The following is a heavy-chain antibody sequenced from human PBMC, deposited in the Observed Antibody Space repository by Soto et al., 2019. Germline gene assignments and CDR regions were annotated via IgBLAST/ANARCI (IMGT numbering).Heavy chain of an antibody. D-gene: IGHD3-9*01. CDR2: IYYSGST. J-gene: IGHJ5*01. Sequence: QVQLQESGPGLVKPSQTLSLTCTVSGGSISSGGYYWSWIRRHPGKGLEWIGYIYYSGSTYYNPSLKSRITISVDTSKNQFSLKLSSVTAADTAVYYCARGDPRVLRYFDGGHWFDSWGQGTLVTVSS. CDR3: ARGDPRVLRYFDGGHWFDS. CDR1: GGSISSGGYY. V-gene: IGHV4-31*03.